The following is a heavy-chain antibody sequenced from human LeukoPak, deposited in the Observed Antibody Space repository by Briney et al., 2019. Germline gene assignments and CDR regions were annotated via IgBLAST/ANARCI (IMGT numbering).Heavy chain of an antibody. CDR1: GFTFSNYW. Sequence: PGGSLRLSCAASGFTFSNYWMSWVRQAPGKGLEWVANIKQDGSDKYYVDSVKGRFTISRDNAKNSLYLQMNSLRAEDTAVYYCARDTVATTFDYWGQGTVVTVPS. V-gene: IGHV3-7*04. CDR2: IKQDGSDK. J-gene: IGHJ4*02. CDR3: ARDTVATTFDY. D-gene: IGHD4-17*01.